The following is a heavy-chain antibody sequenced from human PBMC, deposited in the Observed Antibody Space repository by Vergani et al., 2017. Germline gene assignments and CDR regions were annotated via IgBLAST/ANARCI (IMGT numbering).Heavy chain of an antibody. CDR2: IYYSGST. CDR3: ARDSSPWLRISS. V-gene: IGHV4-39*07. Sequence: QLQLQESGPGLVKPSETLSLTCTVSGGSISSSSYYWGWIRQPPGKGLEWIGSIYYSGSTYYNPSLKSRVTISVDTSKNQFSLKLSSVTAADTAVYYCARDSSPWLRISSWGQGTLVTVSS. CDR1: GGSISSSSYY. D-gene: IGHD5-12*01. J-gene: IGHJ4*02.